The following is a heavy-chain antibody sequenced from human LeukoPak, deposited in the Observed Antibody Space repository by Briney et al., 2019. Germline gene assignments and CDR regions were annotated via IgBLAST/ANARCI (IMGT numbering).Heavy chain of an antibody. CDR1: GGTFSSYA. D-gene: IGHD3-22*01. J-gene: IGHJ4*02. Sequence: ASVKVSCKASGGTFSSYAISWVRQAPGQGLEWMGWISAYNGNTNYAQKLQGRVTMTTDTSTSTAYMELRSLRSDDTAVYYCARDPYDSSGYYSDSDYWGQGTLVTVSS. CDR2: ISAYNGNT. CDR3: ARDPYDSSGYYSDSDY. V-gene: IGHV1-18*01.